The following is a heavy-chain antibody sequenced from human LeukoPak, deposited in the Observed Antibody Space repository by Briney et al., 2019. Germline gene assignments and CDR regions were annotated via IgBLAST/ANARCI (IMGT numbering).Heavy chain of an antibody. Sequence: GGSLRLSCAASGFIFNNYGLIWVRQAPGKGREWVSAISNDGGGTQYADFVEGRFTISRDNSKNTLFLQMTSLRAEDTVLYYCAKGSSGYFADLWGQGTLVTVSS. CDR1: GFIFNNYG. CDR2: ISNDGGGT. CDR3: AKGSSGYFADL. D-gene: IGHD3-22*01. V-gene: IGHV3-23*01. J-gene: IGHJ5*02.